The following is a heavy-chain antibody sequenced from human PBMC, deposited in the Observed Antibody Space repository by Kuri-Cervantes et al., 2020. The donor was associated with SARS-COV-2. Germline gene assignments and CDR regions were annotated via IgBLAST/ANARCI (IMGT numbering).Heavy chain of an antibody. CDR1: GYTFTSYA. V-gene: IGHV1-18*04. CDR2: ISTYNGNT. Sequence: ASVKVSCKAFGYTFTSYAISWMRQAPGQGLEWMGWISTYNGNTNYAQKLQGRVTMTTDTSTSTAYMELRSLRSDDTAVYYCARLYYYDSSGYYYYYGMDVWGQGTTVTVSS. J-gene: IGHJ6*02. CDR3: ARLYYYDSSGYYYYYGMDV. D-gene: IGHD3-22*01.